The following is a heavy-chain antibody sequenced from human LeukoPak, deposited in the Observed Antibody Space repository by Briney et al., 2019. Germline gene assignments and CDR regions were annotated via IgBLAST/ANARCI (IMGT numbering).Heavy chain of an antibody. V-gene: IGHV3-53*01. CDR1: GFTVSSNY. J-gene: IGHJ4*02. CDR3: ARGATPDY. Sequence: GGSLRLSCAASGFTVSSNYMSWVRRAPGKGLEWVSVIYSGGNTYYADSAKGRFTISRDNAKNSLYLQMNSLRDEDTAVYYCARGATPDYWGQGTLVTVSS. CDR2: IYSGGNT.